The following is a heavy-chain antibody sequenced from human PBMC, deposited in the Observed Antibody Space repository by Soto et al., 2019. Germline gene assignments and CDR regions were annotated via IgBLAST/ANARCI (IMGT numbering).Heavy chain of an antibody. CDR1: GLTFRSYS. CDR2: ISSSSSYI. J-gene: IGHJ4*02. V-gene: IGHV3-21*01. CDR3: ARDLVGPTVTTFDY. D-gene: IGHD4-17*01. Sequence: EMQLVESGGGLVQPGGSLRLSCAGSGLTFRSYSMNWVRQAPGKGLEWVSAISSSSSYIYYADSVKGRFTISRDNAKNSLYLQMNSLRAEDTAVYYCARDLVGPTVTTFDYRGQGTLVTVSS.